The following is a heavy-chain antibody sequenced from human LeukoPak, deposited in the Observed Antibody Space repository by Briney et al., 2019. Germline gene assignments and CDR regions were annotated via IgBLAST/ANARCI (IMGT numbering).Heavy chain of an antibody. CDR3: TRGTYSSGWCDVFDI. Sequence: GGSLRLSCAASGFTFDDYGTSWVRQVAGKALEWVSTVNWKGDLTYYVDSVKGRFTISRDNFKNTLYLQMDSLRGDDTAVYYCTRGTYSSGWCDVFDIWGQGTMVTASS. D-gene: IGHD6-13*01. V-gene: IGHV3-20*04. J-gene: IGHJ3*02. CDR1: GFTFDDYG. CDR2: VNWKGDLT.